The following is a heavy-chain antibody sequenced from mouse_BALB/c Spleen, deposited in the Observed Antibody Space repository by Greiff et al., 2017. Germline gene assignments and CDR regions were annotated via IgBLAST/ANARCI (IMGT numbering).Heavy chain of an antibody. D-gene: IGHD1-1*01. J-gene: IGHJ4*01. Sequence: QVQLQQSGAELARPGASVKLSCKASGYTFTSYWMQWVKQRPGQGLEWIGAIYPGDGDTRYTQKFKGKATLTADKSSSTAYMQLSSLASEDSAVYYCARLLLHAMDYWGQGTSVTVSS. CDR3: ARLLLHAMDY. CDR2: IYPGDGDT. CDR1: GYTFTSYW. V-gene: IGHV1-87*01.